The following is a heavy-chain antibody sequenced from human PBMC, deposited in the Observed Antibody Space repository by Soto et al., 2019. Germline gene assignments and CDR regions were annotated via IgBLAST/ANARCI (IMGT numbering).Heavy chain of an antibody. CDR2: ISARGGSL. CDR1: GFSFSSYA. CDR3: AKSSIEYSASVDN. V-gene: IGHV3-23*01. D-gene: IGHD5-12*01. J-gene: IGHJ4*02. Sequence: EVQLLESGGGLVQPGGSLRLSCAASGFSFSSYAMVWVRQAPGKGLEWVSVISARGGSLYFADSVKGRFIISRDNSKNGLSQEMNSLRAEDTATYCCAKSSIEYSASVDNWGQGTLVVVSS.